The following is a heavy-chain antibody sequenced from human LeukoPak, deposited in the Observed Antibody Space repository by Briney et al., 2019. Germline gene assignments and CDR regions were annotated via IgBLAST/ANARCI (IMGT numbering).Heavy chain of an antibody. J-gene: IGHJ4*02. V-gene: IGHV4-34*01. Sequence: SETLSLTCAVYGGSFSGYYWSWIRQPPGKGLEWIGEINHSGSTNYNPSLKSRVTISVDTSKNQFSLKLSSVTAADTAVYYRARGVAAAGTFDYWGQGTLVTVSS. CDR2: INHSGST. CDR1: GGSFSGYY. CDR3: ARGVAAAGTFDY. D-gene: IGHD6-13*01.